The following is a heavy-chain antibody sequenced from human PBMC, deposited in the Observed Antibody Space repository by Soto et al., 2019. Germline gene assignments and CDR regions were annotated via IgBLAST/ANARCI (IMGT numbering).Heavy chain of an antibody. CDR3: ARDKDRLQLGGNYYYILDV. CDR1: GGTFSTSA. J-gene: IGHJ6*02. D-gene: IGHD5-12*01. Sequence: QVQLEQSGAEVKKPGSSVKVSCKASGGTFSTSAISWVRQAPGQGLEWMGGFIPIFPTPDYAHKFQGRLNITADESTNTAYMELSGLKSDDTAVYYCARDKDRLQLGGNYYYILDVWGQGTTVTVSS. CDR2: FIPIFPTP. V-gene: IGHV1-69*12.